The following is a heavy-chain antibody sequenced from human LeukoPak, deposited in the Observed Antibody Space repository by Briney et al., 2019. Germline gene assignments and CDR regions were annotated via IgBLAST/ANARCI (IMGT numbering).Heavy chain of an antibody. J-gene: IGHJ6*02. V-gene: IGHV3-48*03. CDR1: GFTFSSYE. CDR2: ITSSGSTI. D-gene: IGHD3-10*01. CDR3: ARVGIAGILCYYYGMDV. Sequence: HPGGSLRLSCVASGFTFSSYEMNWVRQAPGKGLEWVSYITSSGSTIYYADSVKGRFTISRDNAKNSLYLQMNSLRAEDTAVYYCARVGIAGILCYYYGMDVWGQGTTVTVYS.